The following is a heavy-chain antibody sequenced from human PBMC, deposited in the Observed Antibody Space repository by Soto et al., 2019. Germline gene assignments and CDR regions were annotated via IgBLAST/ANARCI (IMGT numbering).Heavy chain of an antibody. J-gene: IGHJ6*03. V-gene: IGHV4-59*01. D-gene: IGHD2-15*01. Sequence: QVQLQESGPGLVKPSETLSLTCTVSGGSISSYYWSWIRQPPGKGLEWIGYIYYSGSTNYNPSLKSRGTISVDTSKNQFSLKLSSVTAADTAVYYCARGYRYCSGGSCYSGYYYYYMDVWGKGTTVTVSS. CDR3: ARGYRYCSGGSCYSGYYYYYMDV. CDR1: GGSISSYY. CDR2: IYYSGST.